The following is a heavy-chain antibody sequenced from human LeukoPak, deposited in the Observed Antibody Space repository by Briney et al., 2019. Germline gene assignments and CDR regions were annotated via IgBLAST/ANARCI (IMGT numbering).Heavy chain of an antibody. CDR2: IIPIFGTA. V-gene: IGHV1-69*05. J-gene: IGHJ4*02. CDR1: GDTFSSYA. D-gene: IGHD2-2*01. Sequence: ASVNVSCKASGDTFSSYAISWVRQAPGQGLEWMGGIIPIFGTANYAQKFQGRVTLTTDESTSTAYMELSSLRSEDTAVYYCARSYCSSNSCQYYFDYWGQGTLVTVSS. CDR3: ARSYCSSNSCQYYFDY.